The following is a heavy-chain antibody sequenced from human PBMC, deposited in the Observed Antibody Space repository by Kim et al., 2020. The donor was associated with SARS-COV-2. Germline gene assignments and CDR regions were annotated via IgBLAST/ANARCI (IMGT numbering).Heavy chain of an antibody. J-gene: IGHJ4*02. D-gene: IGHD2-2*01. CDR1: GFTFSSYA. CDR2: ISSNGGST. CDR3: VKGLYCSSTSCYGGFDY. Sequence: GGSLRLSCSASGFTFSSYAMHWVRQAPGKGLEYVSAISSNGGSTYYADSVKGRFTISRDNSKNTLYLQMSSLRAEDTAVYYCVKGLYCSSTSCYGGFDYWGQGTLVTVSS. V-gene: IGHV3-64D*06.